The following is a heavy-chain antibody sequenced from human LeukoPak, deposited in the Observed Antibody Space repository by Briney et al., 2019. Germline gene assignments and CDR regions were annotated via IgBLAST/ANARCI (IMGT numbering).Heavy chain of an antibody. CDR2: ISGSGGST. CDR1: GFTFSDYF. Sequence: GGSLRLSCAASGFTFSDYFMCWIRQAPGKGLEWVSAISGSGGSTYYADSVKGRFTISRDNSKNTLYLQMNSLRAEDTAVYYCAKRGGTSQTGYWGQGTLVTVSS. D-gene: IGHD2-2*01. CDR3: AKRGGTSQTGY. J-gene: IGHJ4*02. V-gene: IGHV3-23*01.